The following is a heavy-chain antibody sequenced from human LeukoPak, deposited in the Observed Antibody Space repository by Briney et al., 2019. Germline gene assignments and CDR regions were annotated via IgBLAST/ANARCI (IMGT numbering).Heavy chain of an antibody. Sequence: GGSLRLSCAASGFTFSSYEMNWVRQAPGKGLEWVSVFYSGGRTYYSDSVKGRFTISRDNAKNSLYLQMNSLRAEDTAVYSCARDRHRYNYDSSGYPPYWGQGTLVTVSS. CDR2: FYSGGRT. D-gene: IGHD3-22*01. CDR1: GFTFSSYE. CDR3: ARDRHRYNYDSSGYPPY. J-gene: IGHJ4*02. V-gene: IGHV3-66*01.